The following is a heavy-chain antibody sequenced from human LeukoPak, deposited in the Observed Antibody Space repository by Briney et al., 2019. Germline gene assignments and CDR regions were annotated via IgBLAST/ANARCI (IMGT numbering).Heavy chain of an antibody. J-gene: IGHJ6*03. CDR1: GGSISSYY. CDR2: IYYSGST. D-gene: IGHD6-19*01. Sequence: PSETLSLTCTVSGGSISSYYWSWIRQPPGKGLEWIGYIYYSGSTNYNPSLKSRVTISVDTSKNQFSLKLSSVTAADTAVYYCARDSSGWSGGYYYYYMDVWGKGTAVTVS. CDR3: ARDSSGWSGGYYYYYMDV. V-gene: IGHV4-59*01.